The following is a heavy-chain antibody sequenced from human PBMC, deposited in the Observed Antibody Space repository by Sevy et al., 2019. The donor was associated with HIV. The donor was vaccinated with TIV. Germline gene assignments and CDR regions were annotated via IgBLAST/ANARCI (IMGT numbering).Heavy chain of an antibody. CDR3: ARSRSYYDFWSGYGGYFDY. D-gene: IGHD3-3*01. CDR1: GFTFSSYA. J-gene: IGHJ4*02. V-gene: IGHV3-30-3*01. Sequence: GESLKISCAASGFTFSSYAVHWVRQAPGKGLEWVAVISYDGSNKYYADSVKGRFTISRDNSKNTLYLQMNSLRAEDTAVYDCARSRSYYDFWSGYGGYFDYWGQGTLVTVSS. CDR2: ISYDGSNK.